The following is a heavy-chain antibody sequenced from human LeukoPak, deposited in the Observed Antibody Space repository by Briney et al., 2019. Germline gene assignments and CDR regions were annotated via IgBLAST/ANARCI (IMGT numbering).Heavy chain of an antibody. D-gene: IGHD4-17*01. CDR1: GGSFSGYY. J-gene: IGHJ4*02. Sequence: SETLSLTCAVYGGSFSGYYWSWIRQPPGKGLEWIGYIYYSGSTNYNPSLKSRVTISVDTSKNQFSLKLSSVTAADTAVYYCARDLGYGDSYFDYWGQGTLVTVSS. CDR3: ARDLGYGDSYFDY. CDR2: IYYSGST. V-gene: IGHV4-59*01.